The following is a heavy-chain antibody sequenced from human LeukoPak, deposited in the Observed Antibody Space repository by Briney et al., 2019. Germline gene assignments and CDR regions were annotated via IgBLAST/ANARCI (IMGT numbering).Heavy chain of an antibody. D-gene: IGHD6-13*01. Sequence: SQTLSLTCAISGDSVSSNSAAWNWIRQSPSRGLEWLGRTYYMSKLYNDYAVSVKSRISINPDTSKNQFSLQLNSVTPEDTAVYYCARDPTAAGTGYFDYWGQGTLVTVSS. CDR3: ARDPTAAGTGYFDY. CDR1: GDSVSSNSAA. V-gene: IGHV6-1*01. J-gene: IGHJ4*02. CDR2: TYYMSKLYN.